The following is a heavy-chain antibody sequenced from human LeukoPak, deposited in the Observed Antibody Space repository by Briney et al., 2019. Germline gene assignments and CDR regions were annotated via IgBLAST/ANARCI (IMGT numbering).Heavy chain of an antibody. V-gene: IGHV3-23*01. CDR1: GFTFSGYV. CDR2: ISGSGGST. J-gene: IGHJ4*02. D-gene: IGHD6-19*01. CDR3: AKASWSYSSGWYDY. Sequence: GGSLRLSCAASGFTFSGYVMSWVRQAPGKGLEWVSAISGSGGSTYYADSVKGRFTISRDNSKNTLYLQMNSLRAVDTAVYYCAKASWSYSSGWYDYWGQGTMVTVSS.